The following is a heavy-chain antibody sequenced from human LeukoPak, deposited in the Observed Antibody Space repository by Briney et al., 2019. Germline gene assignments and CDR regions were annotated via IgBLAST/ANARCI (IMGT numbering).Heavy chain of an antibody. V-gene: IGHV3-48*03. D-gene: IGHD2-15*01. CDR2: ISSSGSTI. Sequence: PGGSLRLSCAASGFTFSSYEMNWVRQAPGKGLEWVSYISSSGSTIYYADSVKGRFTISRDNAKNSLYLQMNSLGAEDTAVYYCARDRYCSGGSCYSRLDYWGQGTLVTVSS. CDR1: GFTFSSYE. CDR3: ARDRYCSGGSCYSRLDY. J-gene: IGHJ4*02.